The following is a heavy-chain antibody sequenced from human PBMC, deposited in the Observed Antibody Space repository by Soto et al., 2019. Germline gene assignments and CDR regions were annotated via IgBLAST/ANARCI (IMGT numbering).Heavy chain of an antibody. D-gene: IGHD2-15*01. CDR1: GFTFSSYG. J-gene: IGHJ5*02. Sequence: GGSLRLSWAASGFTFSSYGLNWVRQAPGKGLEWVSYISSSSTTKYYADSVKGRFTISRGNAKNSLYLQMNSLRAEDTAVYYCARDGCSGSNCLNWFDPWGQGT. CDR2: ISSSSTTK. CDR3: ARDGCSGSNCLNWFDP. V-gene: IGHV3-48*01.